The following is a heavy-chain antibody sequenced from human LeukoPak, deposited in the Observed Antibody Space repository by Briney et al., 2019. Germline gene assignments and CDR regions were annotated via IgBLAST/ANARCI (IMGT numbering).Heavy chain of an antibody. CDR1: RYTFTSYD. D-gene: IGHD3/OR15-3a*01. V-gene: IGHV1-8*01. CDR2: MNPNSGNT. J-gene: IGHJ1*01. Sequence: ASVKVSCKASRYTFTSYDINWVRQATGQGLEGMGWMNPNSGNTGYAQKFQGRLTMTRNTSISTAYMALSSLRSEDTAVYYCARGPARTAEYFQHWGQGTLVTVSS. CDR3: ARGPARTAEYFQH.